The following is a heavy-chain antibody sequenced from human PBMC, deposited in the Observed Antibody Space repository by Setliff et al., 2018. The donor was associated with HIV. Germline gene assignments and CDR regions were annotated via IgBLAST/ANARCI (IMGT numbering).Heavy chain of an antibody. V-gene: IGHV2-5*01. J-gene: IGHJ6*03. D-gene: IGHD1-1*01. CDR1: GDSISSYYW. CDR2: IYWNDDK. Sequence: TLSLTCTVSGDSISSYYWSWIRQPPGKALEWLAVIYWNDDKRYSPSLKSRLTISKDTSKNQVVLRMTNMDPVDTGMYYCARNTGKYYMDVWGKGTTVTVSS. CDR3: ARNTGKYYMDV.